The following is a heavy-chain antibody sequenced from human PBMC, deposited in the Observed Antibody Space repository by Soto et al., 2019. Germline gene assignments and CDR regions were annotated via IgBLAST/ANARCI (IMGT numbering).Heavy chain of an antibody. Sequence: SGPTLVNPTQTLTLTCTFSGFSLSTSGEGVGWIRQPPGKALEWLALIFWDDDKRYNSSLRSRLTITKATSKNQVVLTLTNMDPVDTATYYCAHRRDATVRVPAAISAWFDPWGQGAQVTVSS. V-gene: IGHV2-5*02. J-gene: IGHJ5*02. CDR2: IFWDDDK. D-gene: IGHD2-2*01. CDR1: GFSLSTSGEG. CDR3: AHRRDATVRVPAAISAWFDP.